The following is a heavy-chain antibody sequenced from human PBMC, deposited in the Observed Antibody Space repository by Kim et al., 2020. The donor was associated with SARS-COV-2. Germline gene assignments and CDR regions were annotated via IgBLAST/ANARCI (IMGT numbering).Heavy chain of an antibody. V-gene: IGHV3-21*01. CDR2: ISSSSSYI. Sequence: GGSLRLSCAASGFTFSSYSMNWVRQAPGKGLEWVSSISSSSSYIYYADSVKGRFTISRDNAKNSLYLQMNSLRAGDTAVYYCARDLLPLGYSYYYYGMGVGGRGTAVTVPS. D-gene: IGHD1-1*01. CDR3: ARDLLPLGYSYYYYGMGV. J-gene: IGHJ6*02. CDR1: GFTFSSYS.